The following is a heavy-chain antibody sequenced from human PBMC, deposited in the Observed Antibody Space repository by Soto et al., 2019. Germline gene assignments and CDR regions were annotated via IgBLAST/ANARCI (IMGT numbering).Heavy chain of an antibody. D-gene: IGHD3-9*01. J-gene: IGHJ4*02. Sequence: QLQLQESGSGLVKPSQTLSLTCAVSGGSISSGGYSWSWIRQPPGKGLEWIGYIYHSGSTYYNPSLKSRVTISVVRSKNQFSLKLSSVTAADTAVYYCARAHYDILTGYYGGFDYWGQGTLVTVSS. CDR2: IYHSGST. CDR1: GGSISSGGYS. V-gene: IGHV4-30-2*01. CDR3: ARAHYDILTGYYGGFDY.